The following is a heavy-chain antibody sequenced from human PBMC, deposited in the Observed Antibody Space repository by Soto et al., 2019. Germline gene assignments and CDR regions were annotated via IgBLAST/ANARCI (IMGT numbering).Heavy chain of an antibody. Sequence: PSETLSLTCTVSGGSISSYYWSWIRQPPGKGLEWIGYIYYSGSTNYNPSLKSRVTISVDTSKNQFSLKLSSVTAADTAVYYCAREVATYYLDYWGQGTLVTVSS. CDR3: AREVATYYLDY. D-gene: IGHD2-15*01. CDR2: IYYSGST. J-gene: IGHJ4*02. V-gene: IGHV4-59*01. CDR1: GGSISSYY.